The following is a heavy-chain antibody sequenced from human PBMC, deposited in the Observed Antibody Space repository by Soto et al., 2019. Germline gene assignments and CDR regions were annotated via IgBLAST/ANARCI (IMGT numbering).Heavy chain of an antibody. D-gene: IGHD1-7*01. CDR3: ARGIITGTYLIDY. V-gene: IGHV3-33*01. Sequence: GGSLRLSCAASGFTFSSYGMHWVRQAPGKGLEWVAVIWYDGSNKYYADSVKGRFTISRDNSKNTLYLQMNSLRAEDTAVYYCARGIITGTYLIDYWGQGTLVTVSS. J-gene: IGHJ4*02. CDR2: IWYDGSNK. CDR1: GFTFSSYG.